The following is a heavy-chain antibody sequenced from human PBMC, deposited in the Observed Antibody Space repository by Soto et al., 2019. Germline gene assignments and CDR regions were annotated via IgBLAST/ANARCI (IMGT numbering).Heavy chain of an antibody. CDR3: ARGSGGVTPAWFDP. D-gene: IGHD3-16*01. Sequence: SETLSLTCTVSGDSISSHYWSWFRQPPGKGLESIGYIHYTGSPYYNPSLKSRVTISVDTSKKQFSLKLSAVTAADTAVYYWARGSGGVTPAWFDPWGQGTLVTVSS. CDR1: GDSISSHY. J-gene: IGHJ5*02. CDR2: IHYTGSP. V-gene: IGHV4-59*11.